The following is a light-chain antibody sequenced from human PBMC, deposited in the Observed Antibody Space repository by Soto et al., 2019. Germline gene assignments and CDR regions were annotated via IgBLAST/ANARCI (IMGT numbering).Light chain of an antibody. CDR2: GNS. Sequence: VLTQPPSVSGAPGQRVTISCTGSSSNIGAGYDVHWYQQLPGTAPKLPIYGNSNRPSGVPDRFSGSKSGTSASLAITGLQAEDEADYYCQSYDSSLSGYVFGTGTKLTVL. CDR3: QSYDSSLSGYV. V-gene: IGLV1-40*01. CDR1: SSNIGAGYD. J-gene: IGLJ1*01.